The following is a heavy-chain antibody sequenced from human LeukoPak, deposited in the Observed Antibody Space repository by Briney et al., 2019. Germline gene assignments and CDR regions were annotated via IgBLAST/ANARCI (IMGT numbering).Heavy chain of an antibody. CDR3: AKTPSLWWFDP. CDR2: ISGSGGST. J-gene: IGHJ5*02. V-gene: IGHV3-23*01. Sequence: GGSLRLSCAASGVTFNTYAMSWVRQAPGKGLEWVSSISGSGGSTYYADSVKGRFTISRDNSNNTLYLQINSLRAEDTAVYYCAKTPSLWWFDPWGQGTLVTVSS. CDR1: GVTFNTYA. D-gene: IGHD3-16*02.